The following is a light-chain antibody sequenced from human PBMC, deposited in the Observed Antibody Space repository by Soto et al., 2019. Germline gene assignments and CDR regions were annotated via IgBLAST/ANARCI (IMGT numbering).Light chain of an antibody. CDR2: DAS. Sequence: DIEMTQSPSTPSASIGDRVTITCRASESISGWLAWYQQQPGKAPKLLIYDASNLESGVPSRFSGSGSGTEYTLAISSLQPDDFATYYCQQYNNYPRTLGQGTKVEI. J-gene: IGKJ1*01. V-gene: IGKV1-5*01. CDR3: QQYNNYPRT. CDR1: ESISGW.